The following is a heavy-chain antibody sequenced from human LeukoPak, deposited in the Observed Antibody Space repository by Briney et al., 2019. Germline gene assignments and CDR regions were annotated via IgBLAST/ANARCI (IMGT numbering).Heavy chain of an antibody. CDR1: GGSINNY. Sequence: SETLSLTCTVSGGSINNYWSWIRQPAGKGLEWIGRIYTRGSTNYNPSLKSRVTMSVDTSKNQFSLKLSSVTPADTAVYYCARGRYCSADICSGGDAFDIWGQGTMVSVSS. CDR2: IYTRGST. D-gene: IGHD2-15*01. CDR3: ARGRYCSADICSGGDAFDI. V-gene: IGHV4-4*07. J-gene: IGHJ3*02.